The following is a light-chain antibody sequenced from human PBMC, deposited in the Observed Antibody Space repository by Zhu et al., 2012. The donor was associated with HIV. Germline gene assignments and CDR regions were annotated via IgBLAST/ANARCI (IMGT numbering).Light chain of an antibody. CDR2: GAS. Sequence: EIVLTQSPGTLSLSPGERATLSCRASQSVSSSYLAWYQQKPGQAPRLLIHGASSRATGIPDRFSGSGSGTDFTLTISRLEPEDFAVYYCQQYGSSPPLTFGEGPRWRSN. J-gene: IGKJ4*01. V-gene: IGKV3-20*01. CDR1: QSVSSSY. CDR3: QQYGSSPPLT.